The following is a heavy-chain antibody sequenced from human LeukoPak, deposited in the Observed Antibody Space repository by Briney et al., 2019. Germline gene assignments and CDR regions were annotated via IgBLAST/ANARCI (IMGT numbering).Heavy chain of an antibody. CDR3: ARLGRGSASYYPGYYYYYYMDV. CDR1: GDSISLSFYY. CDR2: VYYSGTT. Sequence: PSETLSLTCSVSGDSISLSFYYWGWNRQPPGKALGRIGRVYYSGTTSYNPSLKSRVTISVDTSKNQFSLKLSSVTAADTAVYYCARLGRGSASYYPGYYYYYYMDVWGKGTTVTISS. J-gene: IGHJ6*03. D-gene: IGHD3-10*01. V-gene: IGHV4-39*01.